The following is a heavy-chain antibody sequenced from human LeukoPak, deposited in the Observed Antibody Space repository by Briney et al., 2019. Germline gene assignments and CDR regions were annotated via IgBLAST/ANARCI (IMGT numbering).Heavy chain of an antibody. CDR3: ARGKLCTSASCYPGPFDF. CDR1: GFTFSNYW. J-gene: IGHJ4*02. V-gene: IGHV3-7*03. D-gene: IGHD2-2*01. Sequence: GGSLRLSCAASGFTFSNYWMNWVRLAPGKGLQWVANIKQDESETFYVDSVKGRFTISRDNAKNSLYLQMNSLSAEDTAVYYCARGKLCTSASCYPGPFDFWGRGTLVTVSS. CDR2: IKQDESET.